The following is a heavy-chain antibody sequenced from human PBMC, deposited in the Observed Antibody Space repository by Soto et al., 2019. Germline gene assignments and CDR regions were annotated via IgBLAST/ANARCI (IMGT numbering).Heavy chain of an antibody. D-gene: IGHD3-3*01. CDR1: GYTFSSNS. V-gene: IGHV1-18*04. CDR2: ITPFNGDT. CDR3: GKASLLRFLDSSFDY. Sequence: ASVKVSCKASGYTFSSNSIHWVRQAPGQGLEWMGWITPFNGDTSYAQKFQGRVTMTTDTSTSTVFMELRSLRFDDTAVYYCGKASLLRFLDSSFDYWGQGTLVTVSS. J-gene: IGHJ4*02.